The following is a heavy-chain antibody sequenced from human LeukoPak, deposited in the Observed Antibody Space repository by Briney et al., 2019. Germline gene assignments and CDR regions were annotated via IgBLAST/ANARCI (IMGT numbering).Heavy chain of an antibody. D-gene: IGHD5-12*01. Sequence: GKSPRLSCAASGFTFRNYGMHWVRQAPGKGLEWAAVIWYDGSNKYYADSVRVRFTVSRDNAKNTLYLQMNSLKAEDTAVYYCARDRQWLQTHYFDYWGQGTLISVSS. V-gene: IGHV3-33*01. CDR2: IWYDGSNK. CDR3: ARDRQWLQTHYFDY. CDR1: GFTFRNYG. J-gene: IGHJ4*02.